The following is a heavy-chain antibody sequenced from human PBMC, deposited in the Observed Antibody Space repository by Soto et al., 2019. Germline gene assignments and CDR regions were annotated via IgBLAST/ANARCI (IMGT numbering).Heavy chain of an antibody. D-gene: IGHD1-7*01. V-gene: IGHV1-69*02. Sequence: SVKVSCKASGGTFSSYPISWVRQAPGQGLEWMGRIIPILDITDYAQRFQGRVTITADKSTSTAYMELSSLSSDDTAVYYCARPTSAGTTSGYYFDYWGQGTLVTVSS. CDR3: ARPTSAGTTSGYYFDY. CDR1: GGTFSSYP. CDR2: IIPILDIT. J-gene: IGHJ4*02.